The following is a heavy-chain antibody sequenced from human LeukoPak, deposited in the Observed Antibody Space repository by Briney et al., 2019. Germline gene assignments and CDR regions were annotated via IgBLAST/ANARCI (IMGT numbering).Heavy chain of an antibody. V-gene: IGHV1-69*13. CDR1: GGTFISYA. Sequence: SVKVSCKASGGTFISYAISWVRQAPGQGLEWMGGIIPIFGTANYAQKFQGRVTITADESTSTAYMELSSLRSEDTAVYYCARDLIKYQLPRGGDAFDIWGQGTMVTVSS. CDR3: ARDLIKYQLPRGGDAFDI. J-gene: IGHJ3*02. D-gene: IGHD2-2*01. CDR2: IIPIFGTA.